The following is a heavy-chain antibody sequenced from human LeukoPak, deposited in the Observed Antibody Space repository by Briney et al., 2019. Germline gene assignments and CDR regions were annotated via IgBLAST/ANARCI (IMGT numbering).Heavy chain of an antibody. Sequence: ASVKVSCKASGGTFSSYAFSWVRQAPGQGLEWMGGIIPIFGTANYAQKFQGRVTITTDESTSTAYMELSSLRSEDTAVYYCARSGRYSTTYYFDYWGQGTLVTVSS. CDR1: GGTFSSYA. V-gene: IGHV1-69*05. J-gene: IGHJ4*02. CDR3: ARSGRYSTTYYFDY. CDR2: IIPIFGTA. D-gene: IGHD6-13*01.